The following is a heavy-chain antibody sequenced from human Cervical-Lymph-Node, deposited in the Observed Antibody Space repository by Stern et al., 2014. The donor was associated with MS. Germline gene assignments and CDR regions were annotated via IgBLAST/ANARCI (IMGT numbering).Heavy chain of an antibody. D-gene: IGHD1-26*01. CDR3: ASSSVAATYYDYGMDV. CDR2: ISYDGSIE. Sequence: VQLVESGGGVVQPGGSLRLSCAASGFIISSYSMHWVRQAPGTGLEWVALISYDGSIEYYTDSVKGRFTISRDNSEQTLFLQMDSLRPEDTAVYFCASSSVAATYYDYGMDVWGQGTTVTVSS. J-gene: IGHJ6*02. CDR1: GFIISSYS. V-gene: IGHV3-30*04.